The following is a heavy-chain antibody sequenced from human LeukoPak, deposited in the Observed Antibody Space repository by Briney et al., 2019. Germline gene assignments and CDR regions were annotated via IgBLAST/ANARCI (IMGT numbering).Heavy chain of an antibody. V-gene: IGHV4-59*01. CDR3: ARGTGFWSGYFPFYYFDY. CDR2: IYYSGST. J-gene: IGHJ4*02. D-gene: IGHD3-3*01. CDR1: GGSISSYY. Sequence: SSETLSLTCTVSGGSISSYYWSWIRQPPGKGLEWIGYIYYSGSTNYNPSLKSRVTISVDTSKNQFSLKLSSVTAADTAVYYCARGTGFWSGYFPFYYFDYWGQGTLVTVSS.